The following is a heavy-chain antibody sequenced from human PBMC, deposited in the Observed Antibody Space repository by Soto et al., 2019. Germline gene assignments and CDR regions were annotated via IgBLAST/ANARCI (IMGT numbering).Heavy chain of an antibody. V-gene: IGHV3-11*01. CDR1: GITFSDYY. D-gene: IGHD3-22*01. CDR2: SSNRGTAI. Sequence: GGSLRLSFAASGITFSDYYMSWIRQAPGKGLEWVSCSSNRGTAIYYAYSVKVRFTISRDNDNNSLYLQMNSLRAEDTAVYYCASSKAYSNGHVHYYVAXWGQVTLVTVSX. J-gene: IGHJ4*02. CDR3: ASSKAYSNGHVHYYVAX.